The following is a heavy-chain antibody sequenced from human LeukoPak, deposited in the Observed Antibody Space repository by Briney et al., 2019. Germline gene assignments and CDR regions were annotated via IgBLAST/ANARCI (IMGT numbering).Heavy chain of an antibody. J-gene: IGHJ4*02. Sequence: SQTLSLTCTVSGGSISSGDYYWSWIRQPPGKGLEWIGYIYYSGSTYYNPSLKSRVIISVDTSKNHFSLKLSSVTAADTAVYYCASWGLVVITSDQISHDYWGQGTLVTVSS. CDR3: ASWGLVVITSDQISHDY. V-gene: IGHV4-30-4*08. CDR2: IYYSGST. CDR1: GGSISSGDYY. D-gene: IGHD3-22*01.